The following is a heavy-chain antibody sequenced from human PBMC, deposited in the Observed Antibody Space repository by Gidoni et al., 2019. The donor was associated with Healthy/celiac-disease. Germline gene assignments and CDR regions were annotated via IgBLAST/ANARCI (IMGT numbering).Heavy chain of an antibody. CDR1: GYSFTSYW. V-gene: IGHV5-51*01. D-gene: IGHD5-12*01. J-gene: IGHJ5*02. CDR2: IYPGDSDT. CDR3: ARGAHYDSFEFNWFDP. Sequence: EVQLVQSGAEVKKPGESLELSCKGSGYSFTSYWIGWVRQMPGKGLEWMGIIYPGDSDTRYSPSVQGQVTISADKSISTAYLQWSSLKASDTAMYYCARGAHYDSFEFNWFDPWGQGTLVTVSS.